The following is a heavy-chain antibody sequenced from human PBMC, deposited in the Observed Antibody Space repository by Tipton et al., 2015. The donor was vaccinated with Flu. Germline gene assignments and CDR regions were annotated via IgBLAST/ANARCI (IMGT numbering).Heavy chain of an antibody. CDR1: GYSFTSYW. CDR2: IYPGDSDT. Sequence: MQLVQSGAEVKKPGESLKISCKGSGYSFTSYWIGWVRQMPGKGLEWMGIIYPGDSDTRYSPSFQGQVTISADKSISTAYLQWSSLKASDTAMYYCARCEVAATRDYYYGMDVWGQGTTVTVSS. V-gene: IGHV5-51*01. CDR3: ARCEVAATRDYYYGMDV. J-gene: IGHJ6*02. D-gene: IGHD2-15*01.